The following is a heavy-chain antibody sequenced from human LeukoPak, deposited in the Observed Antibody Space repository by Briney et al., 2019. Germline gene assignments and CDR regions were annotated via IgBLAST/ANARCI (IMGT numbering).Heavy chain of an antibody. J-gene: IGHJ4*02. CDR2: IHPGNSDT. CDR1: GYSFSGYW. CDR3: ARHRSSGSYKYFDY. D-gene: IGHD1-26*01. Sequence: GESLKISCKGSGYSFSGYWIGWVRQMPGKGLEWMGIIHPGNSDTTYSPSFQGQVTFSADKSINTAYLQWSSLKASDTAIYYCARHRSSGSYKYFDYWGQGTLVTVSS. V-gene: IGHV5-51*01.